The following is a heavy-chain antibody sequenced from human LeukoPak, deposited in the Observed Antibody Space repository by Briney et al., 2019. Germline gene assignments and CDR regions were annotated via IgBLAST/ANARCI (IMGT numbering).Heavy chain of an antibody. CDR3: AREGRRGMIVAVTYFDY. V-gene: IGHV3-11*04. CDR2: ISISGNIK. D-gene: IGHD3-22*01. Sequence: GGSLRLSCAASGFTFSFYWMSWVRQAPGKGLEWIAYISISGNIKYYADSVKGRFTISRDNAKNSLFLQMNNLRAEDTGVYYCAREGRRGMIVAVTYFDYWGQGTVLTVSS. CDR1: GFTFSFYW. J-gene: IGHJ4*02.